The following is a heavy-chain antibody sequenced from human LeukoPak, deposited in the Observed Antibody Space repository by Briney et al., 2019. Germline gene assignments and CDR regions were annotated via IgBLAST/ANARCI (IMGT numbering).Heavy chain of an antibody. CDR1: GFTFSTYS. CDR2: ISSSTTYI. Sequence: KTGGSLRLSCAASGFTFSTYSMNWVRQAPGKGLEWVSSISSSTTYIYYADSVKGRFTISRDNAKNSLYLQMHSLRAEDTAVYYCARATYSGSYYFAYWGQGTLVTVSS. J-gene: IGHJ4*02. V-gene: IGHV3-21*01. CDR3: ARATYSGSYYFAY. D-gene: IGHD1-26*01.